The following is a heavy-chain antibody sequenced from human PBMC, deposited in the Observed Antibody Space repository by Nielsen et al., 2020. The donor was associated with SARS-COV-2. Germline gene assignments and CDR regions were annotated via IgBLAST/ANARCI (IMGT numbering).Heavy chain of an antibody. Sequence: SETLSLTCAVSGGSISSSNWWSWVRQPPGKGLEWIGEIYHSGSTNYNPSLKSRVTISVDKSKNQFSLKLSSVTAADTAVYYCARDVKDSSGYYRLENWFDPWGQGTLVTVSS. D-gene: IGHD3-22*01. J-gene: IGHJ5*02. CDR2: IYHSGST. CDR1: GGSISSSNW. V-gene: IGHV4-4*02. CDR3: ARDVKDSSGYYRLENWFDP.